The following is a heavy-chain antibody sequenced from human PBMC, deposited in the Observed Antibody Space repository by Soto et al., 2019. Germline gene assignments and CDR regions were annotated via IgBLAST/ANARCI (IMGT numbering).Heavy chain of an antibody. D-gene: IGHD3-3*01. CDR1: GGSFSGYD. CDR3: ARVKYYDFWSGYYGYFDY. J-gene: IGHJ4*02. CDR2: INHSGST. Sequence: SETLSLTCAVYGGSFSGYDWSWIRQPPGKGLEWIGGINHSGSTNYNPSLKSRVTISVDTSKNQFSLKLSSVTAADTAVYYCARVKYYDFWSGYYGYFDYWGQGTLVTVSS. V-gene: IGHV4-34*01.